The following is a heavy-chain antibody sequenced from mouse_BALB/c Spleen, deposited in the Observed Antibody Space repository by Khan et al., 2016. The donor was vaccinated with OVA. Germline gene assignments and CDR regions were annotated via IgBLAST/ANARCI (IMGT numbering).Heavy chain of an antibody. CDR2: VNPNNGDT. CDR1: GYSFTVYY. J-gene: IGHJ3*01. Sequence: EVQLQESGPDLVKPGASVKISCKASGYSFTVYYMTWVKQSHGKSPEWIGRVNPNNGDTNYNQNFKGKAILTVDKSSNTAYMELRSLTSEDSAVFYCASEYEFFPYWGQGTLVTVSA. D-gene: IGHD2-4*01. CDR3: ASEYEFFPY. V-gene: IGHV1-26*01.